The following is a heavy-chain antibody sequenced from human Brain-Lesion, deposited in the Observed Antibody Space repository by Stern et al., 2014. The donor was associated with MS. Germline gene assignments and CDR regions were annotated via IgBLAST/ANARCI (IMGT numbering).Heavy chain of an antibody. J-gene: IGHJ4*02. V-gene: IGHV3-30*18. CDR3: VKRGITEVRGVRLGDY. Sequence: VQLEESGGGVVQPGRSLRLTCTVSGFTFRSYGMHWVRPAPGKGLEWVSVISYDGSDTYYAESVKGRFTISRDNSKNTLYLEMRSLRPEDTAVYYCVKRGITEVRGVRLGDYWGPGTLVIVSS. CDR1: GFTFRSYG. CDR2: ISYDGSDT. D-gene: IGHD3-10*01.